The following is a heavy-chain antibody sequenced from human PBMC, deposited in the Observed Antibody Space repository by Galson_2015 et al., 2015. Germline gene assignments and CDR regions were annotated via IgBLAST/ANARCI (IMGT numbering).Heavy chain of an antibody. J-gene: IGHJ4*02. D-gene: IGHD3-22*01. Sequence: LRLSCAASGFTFSSYVMHWVRQAPGKGLEWVAVLSYDGSNKDYADSVKGRFTISRDNSKNTLYLQMYSLRAEDTAVYYCASTAYYYDSSGYYGGDYYFDYWGQGTLVTVSS. CDR3: ASTAYYYDSSGYYGGDYYFDY. V-gene: IGHV3-30-3*01. CDR1: GFTFSSYV. CDR2: LSYDGSNK.